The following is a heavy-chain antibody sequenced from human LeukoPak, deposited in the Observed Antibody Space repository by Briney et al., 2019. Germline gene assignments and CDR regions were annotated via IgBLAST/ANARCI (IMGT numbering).Heavy chain of an antibody. CDR2: IYYSGST. V-gene: IGHV4-39*07. CDR3: ARDKPSPY. Sequence: SETLSLTCTVSGGSISSYYWGWIRQPPGKGLEWIGSIYYSGSTSYNPSLKSRVTISVDTSKNQFSLKLSSVTAADTAVYYCARDKPSPYWGQGTLVTVSS. J-gene: IGHJ4*02. CDR1: GGSISSYY.